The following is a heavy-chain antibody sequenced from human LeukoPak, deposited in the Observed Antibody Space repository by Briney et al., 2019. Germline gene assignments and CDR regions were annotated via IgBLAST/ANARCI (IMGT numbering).Heavy chain of an antibody. D-gene: IGHD3-10*01. Sequence: SGPPLVYPTQPPTLTCPFSGFSLRARGMCVPWIRQPPGKALEWLALMDWDDDKYYITSLKTRLTISKDTSKSQVVLTMTNMDPVDTATYYCARIRGRIIDYWGQGTLVTVSS. CDR2: MDWDDDK. CDR1: GFSLRARGMC. J-gene: IGHJ4*02. V-gene: IGHV2-70*01. CDR3: ARIRGRIIDY.